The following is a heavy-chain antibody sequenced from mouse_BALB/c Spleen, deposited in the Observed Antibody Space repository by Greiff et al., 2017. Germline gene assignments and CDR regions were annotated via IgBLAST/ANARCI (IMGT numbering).Heavy chain of an antibody. Sequence: EVQLVESGGGLVKPGGSLKLSCAASGFTFSSYAMSWVRQTPEKRLEWVASISSGGSTYYPDSVKGRFTISRDNARNILYLQMSSLRSEDTAMYYCARGPFTTATDFDYWGQGTTLTVSS. V-gene: IGHV5-6-5*01. J-gene: IGHJ2*01. CDR2: ISSGGST. CDR1: GFTFSSYA. CDR3: ARGPFTTATDFDY. D-gene: IGHD1-2*01.